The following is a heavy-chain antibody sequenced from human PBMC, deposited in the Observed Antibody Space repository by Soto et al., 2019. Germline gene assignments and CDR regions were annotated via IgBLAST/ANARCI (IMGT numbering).Heavy chain of an antibody. CDR3: ARDGYDGSGSPYPAY. J-gene: IGHJ4*02. CDR2: GYYLGST. CDR1: GGSMSEYF. Sequence: SETLSLTCSVSGGSMSEYFWSWIRQSPERGLEWIGYGYYLGSTDYNPSLKSRVTISVDTSKRQFSLRLSSVTAADAAIYYCARDGYDGSGSPYPAYWGPGTQVTVSS. D-gene: IGHD3-10*01. V-gene: IGHV4-59*01.